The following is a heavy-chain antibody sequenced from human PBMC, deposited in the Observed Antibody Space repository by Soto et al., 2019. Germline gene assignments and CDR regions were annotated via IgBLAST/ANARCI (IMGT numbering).Heavy chain of an antibody. CDR3: ARGGSSSSNYYYYYMDV. D-gene: IGHD6-6*01. V-gene: IGHV1-2*04. J-gene: IGHJ6*03. CDR2: INPNSGGT. Sequence: ASVKVSCKASGYTFTGYYLHWVRQAPGQGLEWMGWINPNSGGTNYAQKFQGWVTMTRDTSISTAYMELSRLRSDDTAVYYCARGGSSSSNYYYYYMDVWGKGATVTVSS. CDR1: GYTFTGYY.